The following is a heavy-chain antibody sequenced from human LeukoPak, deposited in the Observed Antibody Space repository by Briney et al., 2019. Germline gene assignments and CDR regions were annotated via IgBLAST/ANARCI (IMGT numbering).Heavy chain of an antibody. J-gene: IGHJ4*02. V-gene: IGHV4-59*08. D-gene: IGHD3-10*01. CDR1: GGSISSYY. Sequence: PSETLSLTCTVSGGSISSYYWSWIRQPPGKGLEWIGYIYYSGSTNYNPSLKSRVTISVDTSKNQFSLKLSSVTAADTAVYYCASHGTGTYYSGSGSYPYYFDYWGQGTLVTVSS. CDR2: IYYSGST. CDR3: ASHGTGTYYSGSGSYPYYFDY.